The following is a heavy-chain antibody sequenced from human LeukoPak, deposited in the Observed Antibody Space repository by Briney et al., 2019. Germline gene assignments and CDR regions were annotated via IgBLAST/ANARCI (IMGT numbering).Heavy chain of an antibody. CDR3: AKVAKYYYGSETYYFFEH. V-gene: IGHV3-7*01. CDR2: INQDGTEK. D-gene: IGHD3-10*01. Sequence: GESLRLSCAASGFTFTTYWMSWVRQAPGKGLEWVANINQDGTEKYYVGSVKGRFTISRDNAKNSLYPQMNSLRVEDTAVYYCAKVAKYYYGSETYYFFEHWGQGTPVTASS. J-gene: IGHJ4*02. CDR1: GFTFTTYW.